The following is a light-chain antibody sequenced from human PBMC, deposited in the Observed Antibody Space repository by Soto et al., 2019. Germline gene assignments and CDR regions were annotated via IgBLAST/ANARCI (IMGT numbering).Light chain of an antibody. Sequence: EIVLTQSPGTLSLSPGERATLSCRASQSVSSSYLAGYQQKPGQAPRLLIYGASSRATGIPDRFSGSGSVTDFTLTISRLEPEDFVVYDCQQYGSSRLTFGGGTKVESK. CDR1: QSVSSSY. V-gene: IGKV3-20*01. CDR2: GAS. J-gene: IGKJ4*01. CDR3: QQYGSSRLT.